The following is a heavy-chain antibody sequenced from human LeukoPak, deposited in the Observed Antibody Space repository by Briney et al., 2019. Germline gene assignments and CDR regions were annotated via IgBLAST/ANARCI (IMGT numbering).Heavy chain of an antibody. J-gene: IGHJ4*02. CDR1: GYTFTSYD. Sequence: ASVKVSCKASGYTFTSYDINWVRQATGQGLEWMGWMNTNSGNTGYAQKFQGRVTMTRNTSISTAYMELSSLRSEDTAVYYCARWGVITGTTFDYWGQGTLVTVSS. V-gene: IGHV1-8*01. CDR2: MNTNSGNT. CDR3: ARWGVITGTTFDY. D-gene: IGHD1-20*01.